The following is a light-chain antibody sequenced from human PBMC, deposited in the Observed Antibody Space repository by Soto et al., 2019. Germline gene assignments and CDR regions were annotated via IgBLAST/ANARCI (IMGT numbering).Light chain of an antibody. CDR1: SSDVGGYNY. V-gene: IGLV2-8*01. Sequence: QSALTQPPSASGSPGQSVTISCTGTSSDVGGYNYVSWYQQHPGNAPQLMIYEVSKRPSGVPDRFSGSKSGSTASLTVSGLQAEDEADYYCSSYAGSNNLVFGGGTKLTVL. CDR2: EVS. J-gene: IGLJ2*01. CDR3: SSYAGSNNLV.